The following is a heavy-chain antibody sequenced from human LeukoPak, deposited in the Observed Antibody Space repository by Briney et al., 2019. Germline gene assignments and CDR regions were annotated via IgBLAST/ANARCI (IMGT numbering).Heavy chain of an antibody. D-gene: IGHD2-2*01. J-gene: IGHJ4*02. V-gene: IGHV4-4*07. CDR1: GGSISSYF. CDR2: IYTSGSP. CDR3: ARERGDCSSTSCYPYYFDS. Sequence: PSETLSLTCTFSGGSISSYFWGWIRQPAGMGLKWIGRIYTSGSPNYNPSLKSRVTMSVDTSKNQYSLKLNSVTAADTAVYYCARERGDCSSTSCYPYYFDSWGQGTLVTVST.